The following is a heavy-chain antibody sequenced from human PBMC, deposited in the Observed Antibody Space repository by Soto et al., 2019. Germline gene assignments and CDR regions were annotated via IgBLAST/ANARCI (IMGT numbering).Heavy chain of an antibody. V-gene: IGHV4-59*08. CDR1: GGSMSSYD. CDR2: IYYSGST. J-gene: IGHJ6*03. D-gene: IGHD5-12*01. Sequence: SETLSLTCTVSGGSMSSYDWSWIRQPQGKGLEWIGYIYYSGSTNYNPSLKSRVTISVDTSKNQFSLKLSSVTAADTAVYYCARHKRLGGRYSGYDKSIYYYYYYMDVWGKGTTVTVSS. CDR3: ARHKRLGGRYSGYDKSIYYYYYYMDV.